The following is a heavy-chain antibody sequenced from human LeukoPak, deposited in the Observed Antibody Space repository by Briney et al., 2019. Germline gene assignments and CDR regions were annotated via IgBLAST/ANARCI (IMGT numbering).Heavy chain of an antibody. D-gene: IGHD3-10*01. J-gene: IGHJ5*02. CDR3: ARHGVLLWFGESNWFDP. CDR1: GGSFSGYY. V-gene: IGHV4-34*01. CDR2: INHSGST. Sequence: SETLSLTCAVYGGSFSGYYWSWIRQPPGKGLEWIGEINHSGSTNYNPSLKSRVTISVDTSMNQFSLKLSSVTAADTAVYYCARHGVLLWFGESNWFDPWGQGTLVTVSS.